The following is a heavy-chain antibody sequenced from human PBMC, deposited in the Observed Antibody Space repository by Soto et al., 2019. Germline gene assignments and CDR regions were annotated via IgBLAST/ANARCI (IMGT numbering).Heavy chain of an antibody. V-gene: IGHV3-23*01. CDR2: ISGSGGST. CDR3: AKDRSYYYDSSGRGIFDP. D-gene: IGHD3-22*01. CDR1: GFTFSSYA. J-gene: IGHJ5*02. Sequence: GSLRLSCAASGFTFSSYAMSWVRQAPGKGLEWVSAISGSGGSTYYADSVKGRFTISRDNSKNTLYLQMNSLRAEDTAVYYCAKDRSYYYDSSGRGIFDPWGQGTLVTVSS.